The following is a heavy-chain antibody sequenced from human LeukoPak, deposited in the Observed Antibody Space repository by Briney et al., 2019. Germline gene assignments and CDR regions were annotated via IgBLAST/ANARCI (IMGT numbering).Heavy chain of an antibody. CDR2: ISSSGSTI. CDR1: GFTFSSYE. V-gene: IGHV3-48*03. Sequence: PGGSLRLSCAASGFTFSSYEMNWVRQAPGKGLEWVSYISSSGSTIYYADSVKGRFTISRDNSKNTLHLQMNSLRAEDTAVYYCAKDRITMSCFDIWGQGTMVTVSS. D-gene: IGHD3-3*01. J-gene: IGHJ3*02. CDR3: AKDRITMSCFDI.